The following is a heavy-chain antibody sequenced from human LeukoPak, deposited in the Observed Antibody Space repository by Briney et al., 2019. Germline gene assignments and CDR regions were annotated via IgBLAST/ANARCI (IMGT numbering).Heavy chain of an antibody. CDR2: IIPIFGTA. J-gene: IGHJ4*02. CDR1: GGTFSSYA. V-gene: IGHV1-69*05. D-gene: IGHD6-6*01. CDR3: AREIREYSSSCGPFDY. Sequence: GASVKVSCKASGGTFSSYAISWVRQAPGQGLEWMGGIIPIFGTANYAQNFQGRVTITTDESTSTAYMQLSSLRAEDTAVYYCAREIREYSSSCGPFDYWGQGTLVTVSS.